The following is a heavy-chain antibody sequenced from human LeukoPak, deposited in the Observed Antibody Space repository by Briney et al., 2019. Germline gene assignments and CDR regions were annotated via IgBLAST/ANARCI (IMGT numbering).Heavy chain of an antibody. Sequence: SETLSLTCAVYGGSFSPYYWSWIRQPPGKGLEWIGEINHSGSTNYNPSLKSRVTISVDTSKNQFSLRLSSVTAADTAVYYCARGGFYCGGDCYVDHRGKGTLVTVSS. J-gene: IGHJ4*02. CDR1: GGSFSPYY. D-gene: IGHD2-21*02. V-gene: IGHV4-34*01. CDR3: ARGGFYCGGDCYVDH. CDR2: INHSGST.